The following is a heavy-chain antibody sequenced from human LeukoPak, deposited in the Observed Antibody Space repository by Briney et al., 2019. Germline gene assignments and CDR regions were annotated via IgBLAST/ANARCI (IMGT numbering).Heavy chain of an antibody. J-gene: IGHJ3*02. CDR2: ISYDGSNK. Sequence: GRSLRLSCAASGFTFSSYAMHWVRQAPGKGLEWVAVISYDGSNKYYADSVKGRFTISRDNSKNTLYLQMNSLRAEDTAVYYCARPARVDAFDIWGQGTMVTVSS. V-gene: IGHV3-30*04. CDR1: GFTFSSYA. CDR3: ARPARVDAFDI.